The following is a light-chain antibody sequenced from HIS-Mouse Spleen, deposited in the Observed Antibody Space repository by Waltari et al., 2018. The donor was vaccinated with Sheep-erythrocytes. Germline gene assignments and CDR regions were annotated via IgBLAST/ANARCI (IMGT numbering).Light chain of an antibody. Sequence: SYELTQPPSVSVSPGQTASIPCSGDNLGDKYACWYQQKPGQSPVLVSYQDSKRPSGIPERFSGSNSGNTATLTISGTQAMDEADYYCQAWDSSTVVFGGGTKLTVL. CDR3: QAWDSSTVV. J-gene: IGLJ2*01. CDR1: NLGDKY. CDR2: QDS. V-gene: IGLV3-1*01.